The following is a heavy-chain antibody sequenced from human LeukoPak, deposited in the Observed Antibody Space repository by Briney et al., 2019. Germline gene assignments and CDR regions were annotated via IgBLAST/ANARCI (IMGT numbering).Heavy chain of an antibody. CDR3: ARAVTIFGVVTSVHDAFDI. Sequence: ASVKVSCKASGYTFTSYGISWVRQAPGQGLEWMGWISAYNGNTNYAQKLQGRVTMTTDTSTSTAYMELRSLRSDDTAVYYCARAVTIFGVVTSVHDAFDIWGQGTMVTVSS. D-gene: IGHD3-3*01. J-gene: IGHJ3*02. V-gene: IGHV1-18*01. CDR2: ISAYNGNT. CDR1: GYTFTSYG.